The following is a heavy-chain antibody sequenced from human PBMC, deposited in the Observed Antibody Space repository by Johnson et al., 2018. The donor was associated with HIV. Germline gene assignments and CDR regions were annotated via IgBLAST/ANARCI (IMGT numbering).Heavy chain of an antibody. Sequence: VQLVESGGGLVQPGGSLRLSCAASGFTVSSNYMSWVRQAPGKGLEWVSVIYSGGSPYYADSVKGRFTISRDNSKNTLSLQMNSLSAEDTAAYYCAREGGYSSSWYGGYGREDAFDIWGQGTMVTVSS. CDR2: IYSGGSP. J-gene: IGHJ3*02. CDR1: GFTVSSNY. V-gene: IGHV3-66*01. CDR3: AREGGYSSSWYGGYGREDAFDI. D-gene: IGHD6-13*01.